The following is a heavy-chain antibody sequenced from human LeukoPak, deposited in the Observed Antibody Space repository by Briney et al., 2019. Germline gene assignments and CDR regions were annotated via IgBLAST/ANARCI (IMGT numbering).Heavy chain of an antibody. J-gene: IGHJ4*02. V-gene: IGHV4-39*01. CDR3: ARHRLYLELDRVDY. D-gene: IGHD2-2*02. CDR1: GGSLSSYY. Sequence: LQTLSLTPTVSGGSLSSYYWGWIRPPPRKGLVWIGSIYDSGRSYYNPSLKSRVTISLDTSKNQSPLKLSSVTAADTAVYYCARHRLYLELDRVDYWGQGTLVTVSS. CDR2: IYDSGRS.